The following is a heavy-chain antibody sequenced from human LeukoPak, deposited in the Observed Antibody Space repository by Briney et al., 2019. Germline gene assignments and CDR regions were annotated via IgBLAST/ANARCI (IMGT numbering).Heavy chain of an antibody. CDR3: ATYAGSYSKYFQH. V-gene: IGHV5-51*01. J-gene: IGHJ1*01. CDR2: VYPGNSDT. D-gene: IGHD3-10*01. CDR1: GYDFTSYW. Sequence: GESLKISCKGSGYDFTSYWIGWVRQMPGKGLEWMGIVYPGNSDTRYSPSFQGQVTISADKSISTAYLQWSSLKASDTAMYFCATYAGSYSKYFQHWGQGTLVTVSS.